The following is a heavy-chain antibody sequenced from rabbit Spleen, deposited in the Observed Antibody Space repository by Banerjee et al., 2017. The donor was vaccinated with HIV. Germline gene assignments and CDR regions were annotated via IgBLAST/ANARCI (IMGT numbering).Heavy chain of an antibody. CDR2: INIVTGKS. Sequence: QSLEESGGDLVKPGGSLTLTCKASGVSLNDKDVMCWVRQAPGKGLEWIACINIVTGKSVYASWAKGRFTMSRTSSTTVTLQMTSLTAADTATYFCARDSAGREDFNLWGPGTLVTVS. CDR1: GVSLNDKDV. CDR3: ARDSAGREDFNL. V-gene: IGHV1S40*01. D-gene: IGHD4-2*01. J-gene: IGHJ4*01.